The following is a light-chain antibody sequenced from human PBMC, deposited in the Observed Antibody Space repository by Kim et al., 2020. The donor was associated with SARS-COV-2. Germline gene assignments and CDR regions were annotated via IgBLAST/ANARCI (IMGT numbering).Light chain of an antibody. J-gene: IGLJ2*01. CDR1: KLGDKY. V-gene: IGLV3-1*01. CDR2: QNK. Sequence: ELTQPPSVSVSPGQTARITCSGDKLGDKYASWYQQKPGQSPVLVMYQNKKRPSGIPERFSGSNSGNTATLIISGTQALDEADYYCQAWDISTLVFGGGTKLTVL. CDR3: QAWDISTLV.